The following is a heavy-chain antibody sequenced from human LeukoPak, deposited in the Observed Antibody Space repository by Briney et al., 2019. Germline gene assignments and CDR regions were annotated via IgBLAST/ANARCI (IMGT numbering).Heavy chain of an antibody. D-gene: IGHD2-15*01. V-gene: IGHV3-48*01. CDR3: ARAEDYCSGGSCYHIIDY. J-gene: IGHJ4*02. CDR2: ISSSSSTI. Sequence: GGSLRLSCAASGLTFSSYSMNWVRQAPGKGLEWVSYISSSSSTIYYADSVKGRFTISRDNAKNSLYLQMNSLRAEDTAVYYCARAEDYCSGGSCYHIIDYWGQGTLVTVSS. CDR1: GLTFSSYS.